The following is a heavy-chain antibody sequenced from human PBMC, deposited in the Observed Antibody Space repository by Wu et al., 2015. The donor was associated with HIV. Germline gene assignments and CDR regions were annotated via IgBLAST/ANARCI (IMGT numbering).Heavy chain of an antibody. CDR3: ARDELFRVDDAFDM. J-gene: IGHJ3*02. CDR2: TNVNTGGT. CDR1: GYTFTTYD. V-gene: IGHV1-2*02. Sequence: QVQLVQSGAELKKPGASVKVSCKASGYTFTTYDINWVRQAPGQGLEWMGWTNVNTGGTNYAPKFQGRVTMTRDTSISTAYMELSRLTSDDTAVYYCARDELFRVDDAFDMWGQGTMVIVSS. D-gene: IGHD2-15*01.